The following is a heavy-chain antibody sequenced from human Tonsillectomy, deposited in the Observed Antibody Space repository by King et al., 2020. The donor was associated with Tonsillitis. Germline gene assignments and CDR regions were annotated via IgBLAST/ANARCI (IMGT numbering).Heavy chain of an antibody. J-gene: IGHJ4*02. V-gene: IGHV3-64*01. CDR3: ARGFVYYDTYFDS. CDR1: GFTFVSYA. CDR2: ISSNGGST. Sequence: EVQLVESGGGLVQPGGSLRLSCAASGFTFVSYARHWVRQAPGKGLEYVSAISSNGGSTYYANSVKGRLTISRDNSKNTVYLQMGSLRAEDMSVYYCARGFVYYDTYFDSWGKGTLVTVSS. D-gene: IGHD3-3*01.